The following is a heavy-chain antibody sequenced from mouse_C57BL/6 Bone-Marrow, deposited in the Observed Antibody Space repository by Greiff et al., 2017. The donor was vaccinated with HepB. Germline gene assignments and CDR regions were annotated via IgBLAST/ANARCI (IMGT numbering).Heavy chain of an antibody. Sequence: VQLQQPGAELVKPGASVKLSCKASGYTFTSYWMQWVKQRPGQGLEWIGEIDPSDSYTNYNQKFKGKSTLTVDTSSNTAYMQLSSLTSEYSAVYYCARYYDYYWGQGTTLTVSS. J-gene: IGHJ2*01. CDR2: IDPSDSYT. V-gene: IGHV1-50*01. CDR1: GYTFTSYW. D-gene: IGHD2-4*01. CDR3: ARYYDYY.